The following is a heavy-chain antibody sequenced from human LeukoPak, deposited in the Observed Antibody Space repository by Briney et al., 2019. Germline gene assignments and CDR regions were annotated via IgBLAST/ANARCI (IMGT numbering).Heavy chain of an antibody. CDR3: AKPTAMVTPFDY. Sequence: PGGSLILSCAAAGFTVSSNYMSWVRQAAGKVLEWGLVIYSGGSTYYADSVKGRFTISRDNSKNTLYLQMSSLRAEDTAVYYCAKPTAMVTPFDYWGQGTLVTVSS. CDR1: GFTVSSNY. D-gene: IGHD5-18*01. J-gene: IGHJ4*02. V-gene: IGHV3-53*01. CDR2: IYSGGST.